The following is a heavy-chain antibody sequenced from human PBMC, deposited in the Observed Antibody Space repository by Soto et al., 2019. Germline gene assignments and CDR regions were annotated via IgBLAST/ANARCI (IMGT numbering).Heavy chain of an antibody. CDR2: ISYDGSNK. CDR1: GFTFSSYA. CDR3: ARDGSSYGYFDY. J-gene: IGHJ4*02. Sequence: QVQLVESGGGVVQPGRSLRLSCAASGFTFSSYAMHWVRQAPGKGLEWVAVISYDGSNKYYADSVKGRFTISRDNSKNTLYLQMNSLRAEDTAVYYCARDGSSYGYFDYWGQGTLVTVSS. V-gene: IGHV3-30-3*01. D-gene: IGHD5-18*01.